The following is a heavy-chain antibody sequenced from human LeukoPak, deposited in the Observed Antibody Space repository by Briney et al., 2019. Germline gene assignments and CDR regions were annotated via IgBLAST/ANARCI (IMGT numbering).Heavy chain of an antibody. Sequence: ASVKVSCKASGYTFTSYAMHWVRQAPGQRLEWMGWINAGNGNTKYSQKFQGRVTITRDTSASTAYMELSSLRSEDTAVYYCARGRYYDSSGYYPNWFDPWGQGTLVTVSS. CDR3: ARGRYYDSSGYYPNWFDP. V-gene: IGHV1-3*01. CDR1: GYTFTSYA. J-gene: IGHJ5*02. CDR2: INAGNGNT. D-gene: IGHD3-22*01.